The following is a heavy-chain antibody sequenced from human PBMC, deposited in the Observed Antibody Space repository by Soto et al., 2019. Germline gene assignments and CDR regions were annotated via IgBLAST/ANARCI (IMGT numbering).Heavy chain of an antibody. CDR1: GFTFSSYA. CDR3: AKVGYYDSSGHNWFDP. V-gene: IGHV3-23*01. D-gene: IGHD3-22*01. Sequence: GGSLRLSCAASGFTFSSYAMNWVRQAPGKGLEWVSVISGSGGSTYYADSVKGRFTISRDNSKNTLYLQMNSLRAEDTAVYYCAKVGYYDSSGHNWFDPWGQGTLVTVSS. CDR2: ISGSGGST. J-gene: IGHJ5*02.